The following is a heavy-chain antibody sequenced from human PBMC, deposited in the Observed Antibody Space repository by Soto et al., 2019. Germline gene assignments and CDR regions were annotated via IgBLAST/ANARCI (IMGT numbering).Heavy chain of an antibody. V-gene: IGHV1-69*13. CDR1: GGTFSSYA. CDR3: ARDRRYYDSSGYSSFDY. Sequence: GASVKVSCKASGGTFSSYAISWVRQAPGQGLEWMGGIIPIFGTANYAQKFQGRVTITADESTSTAYMELSSLRSEDTAVYYCARDRRYYDSSGYSSFDYWGQGTLVTVSS. J-gene: IGHJ4*02. CDR2: IIPIFGTA. D-gene: IGHD3-22*01.